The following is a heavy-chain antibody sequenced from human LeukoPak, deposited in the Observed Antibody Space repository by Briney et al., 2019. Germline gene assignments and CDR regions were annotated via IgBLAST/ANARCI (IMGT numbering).Heavy chain of an antibody. CDR1: GFTFDDYA. CDR2: ISWNSGSI. V-gene: IGHV3-9*01. CDR3: AKDTSIAAAGTFDY. Sequence: GRSLRLSCAASGFTFDDYAMHWVRQAPGKGLEWVSGISWNSGSIGYADSEKGRFTISRDNAKNSLYLQMNSLRAEDTALYYCAKDTSIAAAGTFDYWGQGTLVTVSS. J-gene: IGHJ4*02. D-gene: IGHD6-13*01.